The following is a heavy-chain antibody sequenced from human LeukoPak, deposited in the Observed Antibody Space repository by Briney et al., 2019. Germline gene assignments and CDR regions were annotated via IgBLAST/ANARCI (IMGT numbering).Heavy chain of an antibody. CDR1: GGSISSYY. CDR2: IYYSGST. V-gene: IGHV4-59*12. Sequence: PSETLSLTCTVSGGSISSYYWSWIRQPPGKGLEWIGYIYYSGSTNYNPSLKSRVTISVDTSKNQFSLKLSSVTAADTAVYYCARRYDSGSYYKGAFDYWGQGTLVTVSS. J-gene: IGHJ4*02. CDR3: ARRYDSGSYYKGAFDY. D-gene: IGHD3-10*01.